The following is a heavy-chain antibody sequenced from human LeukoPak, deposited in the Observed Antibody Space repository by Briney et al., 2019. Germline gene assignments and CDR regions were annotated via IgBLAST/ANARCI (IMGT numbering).Heavy chain of an antibody. CDR3: ARFSPYDDFWSGYYSNGYYYGMDV. CDR1: GYSFTSYW. Sequence: GESLKISCKGSGYSFTSYWIGWVRQMPGKGLEWMGIIYPGDSDTRYSPSFQGQVTISVDKSISTAYLQWSSLKASDTAMYYCARFSPYDDFWSGYYSNGYYYGMDVWGQGTTVTVSS. CDR2: IYPGDSDT. D-gene: IGHD3-3*01. V-gene: IGHV5-51*01. J-gene: IGHJ6*02.